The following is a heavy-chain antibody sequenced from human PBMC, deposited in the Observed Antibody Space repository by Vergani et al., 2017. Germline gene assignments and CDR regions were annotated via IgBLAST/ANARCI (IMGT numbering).Heavy chain of an antibody. V-gene: IGHV3-66*02. CDR1: GFTVSSNY. CDR3: AKGSNYDILTGYYKTYYFDY. D-gene: IGHD3-9*01. CDR2: IYSGGST. J-gene: IGHJ4*02. Sequence: EVQLLESGGGLVQPGGSLRLSCAASGFTVSSNYMSWVRQAPGKGLEWVSVIYSGGSTYYADSVKGRFTISRDNSKNTLYLQMNSLRAEDTAVYYCAKGSNYDILTGYYKTYYFDYWGQGTLVTVSS.